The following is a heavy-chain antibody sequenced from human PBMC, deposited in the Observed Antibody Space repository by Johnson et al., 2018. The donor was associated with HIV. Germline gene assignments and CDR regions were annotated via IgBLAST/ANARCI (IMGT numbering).Heavy chain of an antibody. D-gene: IGHD2-15*01. J-gene: IGHJ3*02. Sequence: VQLVESGGGVVQPGGSLRLSCAASGFTFSNHHMTWVRQAPGKGLEWVANINQDGSDKYYVESVKGRFTISRDNAQNSLYLEMNTLRDEDTAVYYCGRESTSGGTAFDIWGQGTMVTVSS. CDR3: GRESTSGGTAFDI. V-gene: IGHV3-7*01. CDR1: GFTFSNHH. CDR2: INQDGSDK.